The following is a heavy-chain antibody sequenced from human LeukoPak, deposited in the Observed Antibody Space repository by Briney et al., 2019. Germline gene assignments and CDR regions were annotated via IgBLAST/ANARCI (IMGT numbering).Heavy chain of an antibody. D-gene: IGHD2-2*02. V-gene: IGHV3-30*19. CDR2: ISYDGSNK. Sequence: PGGSLRLSCAASGFTFSNYSMHWVRQAPGKGLEWVAVISYDGSNKYYADSVKGRFTISRDNSKNTLYLQMNSLRAEDTAVYYCAREDIVVVPAAIKRLYYYGMDVWGQGTTVTVSS. J-gene: IGHJ6*02. CDR1: GFTFSNYS. CDR3: AREDIVVVPAAIKRLYYYGMDV.